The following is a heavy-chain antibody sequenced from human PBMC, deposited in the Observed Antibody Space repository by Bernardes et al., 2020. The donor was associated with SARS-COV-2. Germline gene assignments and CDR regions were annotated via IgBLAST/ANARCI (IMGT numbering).Heavy chain of an antibody. D-gene: IGHD5-12*01. Sequence: GGTLRLSCAASGFTFSDYYMSWIRQAPGKGLEWVSYNSSSGSTIYYADSVKGRFTISRDNAKNSLYLQMNSLRAEDTAVYYCARDGGEMATIKSLDYWGQGTLVTVSS. CDR1: GFTFSDYY. CDR3: ARDGGEMATIKSLDY. CDR2: NSSSGSTI. V-gene: IGHV3-11*01. J-gene: IGHJ4*02.